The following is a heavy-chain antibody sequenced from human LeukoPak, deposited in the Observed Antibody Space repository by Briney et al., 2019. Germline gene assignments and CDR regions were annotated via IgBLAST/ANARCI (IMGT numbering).Heavy chain of an antibody. V-gene: IGHV5-51*01. J-gene: IGHJ4*02. CDR1: GYSFTSYW. CDR2: IYPGDSDT. Sequence: GASLKISCKGSGYSFTSYWIGWVRQMPGKGLEWMGIIYPGDSDTRYSPSFQGQVTISADKSISTAYLQWSSLKASDTAMYYCARALRTGQGDYVPVLWGQGTLVIVSS. D-gene: IGHD4-17*01. CDR3: ARALRTGQGDYVPVL.